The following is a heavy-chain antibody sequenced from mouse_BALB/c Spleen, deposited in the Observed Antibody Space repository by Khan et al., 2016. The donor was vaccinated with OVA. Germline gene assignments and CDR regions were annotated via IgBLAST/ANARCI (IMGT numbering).Heavy chain of an antibody. Sequence: QVQLQQSGPGLVPPSQSLSITCTISGFSLTNYGVHWVRQPPGKGLEWLVVIWSDGSTTYNSALKSRPTISMDKSKSKVFLQLNGLKTEDTAVYFCARQTYFDDTIMDYWGQGTSVTVSS. CDR3: ARQTYFDDTIMDY. CDR1: GFSLTNYG. CDR2: IWSDGST. J-gene: IGHJ4*01. V-gene: IGHV2-6-1*01. D-gene: IGHD1-1*02.